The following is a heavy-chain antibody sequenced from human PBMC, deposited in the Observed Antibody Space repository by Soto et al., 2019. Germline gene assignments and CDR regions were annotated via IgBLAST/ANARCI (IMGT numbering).Heavy chain of an antibody. D-gene: IGHD2-2*01. CDR1: GYTFTSYG. Sequence: TSVKVSCKASGYTFTSYGISWVRQAPGQGLEWMGWISAYNGNTNYAQKLQGRVTMTTDTSTSTAYMELRSLRSDDTAVYYCAREYCSSTSCTYYFDYWGQGTLVTVSS. CDR2: ISAYNGNT. J-gene: IGHJ4*02. V-gene: IGHV1-18*01. CDR3: AREYCSSTSCTYYFDY.